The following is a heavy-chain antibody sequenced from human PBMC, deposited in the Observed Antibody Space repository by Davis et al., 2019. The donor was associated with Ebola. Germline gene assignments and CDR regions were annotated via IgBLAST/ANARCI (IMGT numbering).Heavy chain of an antibody. D-gene: IGHD6-6*01. J-gene: IGHJ5*02. CDR2: IYHSGST. CDR1: GGSISSGGYS. V-gene: IGHV4-30-2*01. Sequence: PSETLSLTCAVSGGSISSGGYSWSWIRQPPGKGLEWIGYIYHSGSTYYNPSLKSRVTISVDRSKNQFSLKLSSVTAADTAVYYCARHGVAARPKFDPWGQGTLVTVSS. CDR3: ARHGVAARPKFDP.